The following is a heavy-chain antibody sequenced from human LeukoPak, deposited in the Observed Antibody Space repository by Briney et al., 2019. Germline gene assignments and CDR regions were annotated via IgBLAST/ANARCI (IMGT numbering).Heavy chain of an antibody. CDR1: GYTFNSYG. J-gene: IGHJ4*02. CDR2: INPNSGGT. V-gene: IGHV1-2*02. D-gene: IGHD3-22*01. Sequence: ASVTVSYMASGYTFNSYGISWVRQAPGPGLEWMGWINPNSGGTNYAQKCQGRVTMTRDTSISTAYMELSRLRSDDTAVYYCARDKVPNDYYDSSGYYLDWGQGTLVTVSS. CDR3: ARDKVPNDYYDSSGYYLD.